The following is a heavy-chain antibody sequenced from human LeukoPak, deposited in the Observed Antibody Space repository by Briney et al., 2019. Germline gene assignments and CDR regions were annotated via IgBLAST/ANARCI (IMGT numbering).Heavy chain of an antibody. J-gene: IGHJ4*02. D-gene: IGHD2-15*01. CDR2: IYYSGST. CDR1: GGSTSNYY. Sequence: SETLSLTCTVSGGSTSNYYWSWIRQSPGKGLEWIGYIYYSGSTNYNPSLKSRVTISVDTSKNQFSLKLSSVTAADTAVYYCARGLRQSRGYCSGGSCYAGDYWGQGTLVTVSS. V-gene: IGHV4-59*12. CDR3: ARGLRQSRGYCSGGSCYAGDY.